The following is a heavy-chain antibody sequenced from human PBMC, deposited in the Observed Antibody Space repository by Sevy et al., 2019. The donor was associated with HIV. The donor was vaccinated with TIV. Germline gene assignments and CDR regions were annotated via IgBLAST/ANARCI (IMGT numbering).Heavy chain of an antibody. D-gene: IGHD3-3*02. CDR3: AGENARGRGYS. CDR2: IYYNGHI. CDR1: GYSISSGYF. Sequence: SETLSLTCTVSGYSISSGYFWGWIRQPPGKGLEWIANIYYNGHINYNPSLKSRVTLSLDTSKNQFSLRLSSVTAADTAMYYCAGENARGRGYSWGQGTLVTVSS. V-gene: IGHV4-38-2*02. J-gene: IGHJ4*02.